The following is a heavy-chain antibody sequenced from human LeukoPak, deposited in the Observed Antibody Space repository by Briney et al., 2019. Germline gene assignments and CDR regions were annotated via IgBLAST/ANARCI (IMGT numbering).Heavy chain of an antibody. CDR2: IYYSGST. Sequence: SETLSLTCTVSGGSISSSSYYWGWIRQPPGKGLEWIGSIYYSGSTYYNPSLKSRVTISVATSKNQFSLKLSSVTAADTAVYYCATSGLLEWLLSPAEYFQHWGQGTLATVSS. CDR1: GGSISSSSYY. D-gene: IGHD3-3*01. V-gene: IGHV4-39*01. J-gene: IGHJ1*01. CDR3: ATSGLLEWLLSPAEYFQH.